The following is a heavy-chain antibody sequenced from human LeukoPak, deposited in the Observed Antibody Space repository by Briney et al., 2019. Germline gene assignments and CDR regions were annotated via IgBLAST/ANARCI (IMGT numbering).Heavy chain of an antibody. V-gene: IGHV3-7*01. Sequence: GGSLRLSCAASGFTFSSYWMSWVRQAPGKGLEWVANIKQDGSEKYYVDSVKGRFTISRDNAKNSLYLQMNSLRAEDTAVYYCARDLYHFWSGYSNYYYYMDVWGKGTTVTVSS. D-gene: IGHD3-3*01. J-gene: IGHJ6*03. CDR1: GFTFSSYW. CDR3: ARDLYHFWSGYSNYYYYMDV. CDR2: IKQDGSEK.